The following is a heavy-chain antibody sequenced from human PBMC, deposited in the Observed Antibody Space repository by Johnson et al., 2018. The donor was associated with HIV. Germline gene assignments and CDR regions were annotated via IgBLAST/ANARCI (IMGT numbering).Heavy chain of an antibody. J-gene: IGHJ3*01. CDR2: IYSGGTT. D-gene: IGHD5-12*01. V-gene: IGHV3-66*01. CDR3: AKGRGYDYDALDF. CDR1: GFTVSSNY. Sequence: VQLVESGGGLVHPGGSLRLSCAASGFTVSSNYMNWVRQAPGKGLEWVSVIYSGGTTYYADSVKGRFTISRDNSKNTLYLQMNSLRAEDTAVYYCAKGRGYDYDALDFWGQGTMVTVSS.